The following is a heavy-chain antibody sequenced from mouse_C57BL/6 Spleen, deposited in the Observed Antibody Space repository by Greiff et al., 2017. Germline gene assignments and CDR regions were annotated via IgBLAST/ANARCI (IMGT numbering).Heavy chain of an antibody. Sequence: QVQLQQSGPGLVQPSQSLSITCTVSGFSLTSYGVHWVRQSPGKGLEWLGVIWSGGSTDYNAALISRLSISKDNSKSQVFFKMNSLQADDTAIYYCARKGLYPLDYWGQGTSVTVSS. J-gene: IGHJ4*01. CDR2: IWSGGST. CDR1: GFSLTSYG. D-gene: IGHD2-12*01. V-gene: IGHV2-2*01. CDR3: ARKGLYPLDY.